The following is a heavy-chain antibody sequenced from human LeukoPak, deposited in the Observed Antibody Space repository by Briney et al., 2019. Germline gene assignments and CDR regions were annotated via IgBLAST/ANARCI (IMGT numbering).Heavy chain of an antibody. D-gene: IGHD3-10*01. CDR1: GYTFTSYD. Sequence: ASVKVSCKASGYTFTSYDINWVRQATGQGLEWMGWINPNSGGTNYAQKFQGWVTMTRDTSISTAYMELSRLRSDDTAVYYCAREQYYYGSGSYLIDGMDVWGQGTTVTVSS. J-gene: IGHJ6*02. CDR3: AREQYYYGSGSYLIDGMDV. V-gene: IGHV1-2*04. CDR2: INPNSGGT.